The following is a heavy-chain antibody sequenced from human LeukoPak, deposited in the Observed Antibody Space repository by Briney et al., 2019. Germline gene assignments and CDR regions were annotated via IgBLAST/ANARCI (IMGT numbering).Heavy chain of an antibody. J-gene: IGHJ4*02. CDR2: ISAYNGNT. CDR1: GYTFTSYG. Sequence: ASVKVSCKASGYTFTSYGISWVRQAPGQGLGWMGWISAYNGNTNYAQKLQGRVTMTTDTSTSTAYMELRSLRSDDTAVYYCARDQFDFWSGYYYSPSPYFDYWGQGTLVTVSS. CDR3: ARDQFDFWSGYYYSPSPYFDY. D-gene: IGHD3-3*01. V-gene: IGHV1-18*01.